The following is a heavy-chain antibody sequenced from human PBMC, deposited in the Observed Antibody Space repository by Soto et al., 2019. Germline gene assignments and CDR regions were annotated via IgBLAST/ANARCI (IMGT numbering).Heavy chain of an antibody. CDR1: GFTFTSSA. CDR2: IVVGSGNT. V-gene: IGHV1-58*01. J-gene: IGHJ6*02. D-gene: IGHD3-9*01. CDR3: AAGLRLYYDILTGYLYGMDV. Sequence: PVKVSCKASGFTFTSSAVQWVRQARGQRLEWIGWIVVGSGNTNYAQKFQERVTITRDMSTSTAYMELSSLRSEDTAVYYCAAGLRLYYDILTGYLYGMDVWGQGTTVTV.